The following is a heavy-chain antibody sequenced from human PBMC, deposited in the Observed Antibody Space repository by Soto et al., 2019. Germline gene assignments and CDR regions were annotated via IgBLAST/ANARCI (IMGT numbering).Heavy chain of an antibody. V-gene: IGHV3-23*01. CDR1: GVALSTYA. CDR3: AKVTKRAAAGRYEYYKYGMDV. CDR2: ISGSGGSS. Sequence: PXGALRLSCAAAGVALSTYAMTWVRQAPGKGLDWVSVISGSGGSSCYAASVKGRFTISRDNSKNTLFLQMNGLRAEDTAVYYCAKVTKRAAAGRYEYYKYGMDVWGQGTTVTVSS. D-gene: IGHD6-13*01. J-gene: IGHJ6*02.